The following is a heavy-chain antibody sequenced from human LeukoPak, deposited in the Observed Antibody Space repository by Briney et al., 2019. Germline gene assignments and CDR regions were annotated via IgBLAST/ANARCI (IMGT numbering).Heavy chain of an antibody. J-gene: IGHJ4*02. Sequence: ASVKVSCKASGYTFTSYGISWVRQAPGQGLEWMGWISAYNGNTNYAQKLQGRVTMTTDISTSTAYMELRSLRPDDTAVYYCARTPRDAYSTSYQQLWSYYFDYWGQGTLVTVSS. CDR3: ARTPRDAYSTSYQQLWSYYFDY. CDR2: ISAYNGNT. D-gene: IGHD2-2*01. V-gene: IGHV1-18*01. CDR1: GYTFTSYG.